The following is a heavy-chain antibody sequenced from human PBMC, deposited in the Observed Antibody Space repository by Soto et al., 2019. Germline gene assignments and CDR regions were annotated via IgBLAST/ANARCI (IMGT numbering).Heavy chain of an antibody. V-gene: IGHV1-69*05. Sequence: SVKVSCKASGGTFGSYAINWVRQAPGQGLEWMGGVIPIFGTANYAQKFQGRVTMTTDDSMSTAYMELSSLRSEDTAVYYCAREYGYGYEYYGMGVWGQGTTVTVSS. CDR2: VIPIFGTA. J-gene: IGHJ6*02. CDR3: AREYGYGYEYYGMGV. D-gene: IGHD5-18*01. CDR1: GGTFGSYA.